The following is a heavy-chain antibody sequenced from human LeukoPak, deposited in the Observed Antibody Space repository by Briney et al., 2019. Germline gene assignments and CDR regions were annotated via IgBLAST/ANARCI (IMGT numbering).Heavy chain of an antibody. CDR3: ARKGISVMAGAFDI. J-gene: IGHJ3*02. D-gene: IGHD2-15*01. Sequence: SETLSLTCTVSGGSISNYYWSWVRQPAGKGLEWIGRIYPSGNTNYNPSLKSRVTMSTDTSKNHFSLKLTSVTATDTAVYYCARKGISVMAGAFDIWGQGTMVTVSS. CDR1: GGSISNYY. V-gene: IGHV4-4*07. CDR2: IYPSGNT.